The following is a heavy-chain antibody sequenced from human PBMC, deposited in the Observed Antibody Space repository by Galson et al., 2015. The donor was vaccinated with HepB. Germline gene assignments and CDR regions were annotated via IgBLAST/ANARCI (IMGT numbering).Heavy chain of an antibody. CDR1: GFTFSSHA. Sequence: SLRLSCAASGFTFSSHAMSWVRQAPGKGLEWVSGISGSGGSTYYADPVKGRYTVSRDNSKNTMYLQMNSLRAEDTAVYYCAKGRYCSSSSCYTSWFDPWGQGTLVTVSS. CDR2: ISGSGGST. CDR3: AKGRYCSSSSCYTSWFDP. D-gene: IGHD2-2*02. J-gene: IGHJ5*02. V-gene: IGHV3-23*01.